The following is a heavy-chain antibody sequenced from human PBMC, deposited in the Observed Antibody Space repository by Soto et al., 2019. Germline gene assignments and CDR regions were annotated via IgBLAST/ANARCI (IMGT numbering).Heavy chain of an antibody. J-gene: IGHJ4*02. D-gene: IGHD5-18*01. CDR1: GGSISSSSYY. V-gene: IGHV4-39*01. CDR3: ARPRYSYGDFDY. Sequence: PSETLSLTCTVSGGSISSSSYYWGWIRQPPGKGLEWIGSIYYSGSTYYNPSLKSRVTISVDTSKNQFSLKLSSVTAADTAVYYWARPRYSYGDFDYWGQGTLVTVSS. CDR2: IYYSGST.